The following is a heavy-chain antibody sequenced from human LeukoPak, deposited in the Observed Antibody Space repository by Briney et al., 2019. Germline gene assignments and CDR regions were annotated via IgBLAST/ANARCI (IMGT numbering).Heavy chain of an antibody. J-gene: IGHJ4*02. V-gene: IGHV1-2*02. D-gene: IGHD1-26*01. Sequence: DSLTLSCKASGDTFTSYYMHWVRHPPGQGLEWKGCINTNSGHTNYTQNFQGRVTMTMDTSTSPAYMELSWLRSADTAVSYCARVCDRRGAPRLLFDYWGQGTLVTVSS. CDR3: ARVCDRRGAPRLLFDY. CDR1: GDTFTSYY. CDR2: INTNSGHT.